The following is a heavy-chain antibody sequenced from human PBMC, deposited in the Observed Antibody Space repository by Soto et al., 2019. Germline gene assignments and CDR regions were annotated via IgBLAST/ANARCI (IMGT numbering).Heavy chain of an antibody. CDR3: AAGGGLPRYY. Sequence: QLQLQESGSGLVKPSQTLSLTCAVSGGSISSGGYSWSWIRQPPGKGLEWIGYIYHSGSTYYNPSLKSRVTTPAARSKNQSSLTLRSVTAADTAVYSCAAGGGLPRYYWGQGTLVTVSS. J-gene: IGHJ4*02. D-gene: IGHD5-12*01. CDR1: GGSISSGGYS. CDR2: IYHSGST. V-gene: IGHV4-30-2*01.